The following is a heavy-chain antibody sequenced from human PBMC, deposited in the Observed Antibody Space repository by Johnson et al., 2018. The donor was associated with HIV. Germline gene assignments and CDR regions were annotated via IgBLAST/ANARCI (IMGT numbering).Heavy chain of an antibody. CDR1: GFTFSSYG. J-gene: IGHJ3*02. CDR2: ISSDGSNK. CDR3: AKSIVVVIAGNNDDGFDI. D-gene: IGHD2-21*01. V-gene: IGHV3-30*18. Sequence: QVQLVESGGGVVQPGRSLGLSCAASGFTFSSYGMHWVRQAPGKGLDWVAVISSDGSNKYYGDSVKGRFTISRDNPKNTLYLQMNSLRAEDTAVYYCAKSIVVVIAGNNDDGFDIWGQGTMVTVSS.